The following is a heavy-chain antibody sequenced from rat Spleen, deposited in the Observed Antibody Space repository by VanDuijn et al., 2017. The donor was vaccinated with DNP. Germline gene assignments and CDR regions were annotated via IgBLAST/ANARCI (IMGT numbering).Heavy chain of an antibody. CDR3: TRDDIGTTRFDY. J-gene: IGHJ2*01. CDR2: ISSGGDA. CDR1: GFSLTSYA. Sequence: QVQLKESGPGLVQPSQTLSLTCTVSGFSLTSYAVSWVRQPPGKGLKWIATISSGGDAFYNSALKSRLSISRDTSKSQVFLKMNSLQTEDTAIYFCTRDDIGTTRFDYWGQGVMVTVSS. D-gene: IGHD1-5*01. V-gene: IGHV2-6*01.